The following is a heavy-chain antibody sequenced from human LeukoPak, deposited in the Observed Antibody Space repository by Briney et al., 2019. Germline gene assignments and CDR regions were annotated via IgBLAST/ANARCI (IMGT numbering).Heavy chain of an antibody. CDR3: ARTFNYYDSSGYYG. D-gene: IGHD3-22*01. Sequence: SETLSLTCTVSGGSISNGDYYWSWIRQPPGKGLEWIGYIYYSGSTYYNPSLKSRVTMSVDTSKNQFSLKLSSMTAADTAVYYCARTFNYYDSSGYYGWGQGTLVTVSS. V-gene: IGHV4-30-4*01. CDR1: GGSISNGDYY. CDR2: IYYSGST. J-gene: IGHJ4*02.